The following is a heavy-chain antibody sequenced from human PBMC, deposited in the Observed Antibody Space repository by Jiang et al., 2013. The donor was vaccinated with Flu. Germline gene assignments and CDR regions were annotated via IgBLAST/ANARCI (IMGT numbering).Heavy chain of an antibody. D-gene: IGHD3-16*01. CDR1: GGSISSNNW. CDR2: VYRSGST. J-gene: IGHJ4*02. Sequence: GSGLVKPLGTLSLTCAVSGGSISSNNWWSWVRQPPGRGLEWIGEVYRSGSTNYNPSLKSRVTISADKSKNQFSLNLNSVTAADTAVYYCARLLGSARSKYYFDYWGQGTLVTVSS. V-gene: IGHV4-4*02. CDR3: ARLLGSARSKYYFDY.